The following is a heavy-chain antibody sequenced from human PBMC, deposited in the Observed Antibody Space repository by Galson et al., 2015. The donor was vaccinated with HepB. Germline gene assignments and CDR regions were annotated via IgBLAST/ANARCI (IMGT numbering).Heavy chain of an antibody. D-gene: IGHD6-25*01. J-gene: IGHJ4*02. CDR3: VIAAADY. Sequence: SLRLSCAASGFIFSTYGMGWVRQAPGKGLEWVSTLDGSGANTYYADSVRGRFTISRDNSKKMLYLQMNSLRVEDMAVYYCVIAAADYWGQGALVTVSS. CDR2: LDGSGANT. V-gene: IGHV3-23*01. CDR1: GFIFSTYG.